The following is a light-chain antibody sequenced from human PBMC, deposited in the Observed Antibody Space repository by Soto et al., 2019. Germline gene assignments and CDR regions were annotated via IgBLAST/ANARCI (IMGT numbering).Light chain of an antibody. V-gene: IGKV3-20*01. J-gene: IGKJ1*01. Sequence: PGERATLSCRASQSVSSSNFAWYQQKPAQAPRLLIYGASRRAPGIPERFSGSGSGTDFTLTISRLEPEDFALYYCQQYNDWPLTFGQGTKVDIK. CDR1: QSVSSSN. CDR3: QQYNDWPLT. CDR2: GAS.